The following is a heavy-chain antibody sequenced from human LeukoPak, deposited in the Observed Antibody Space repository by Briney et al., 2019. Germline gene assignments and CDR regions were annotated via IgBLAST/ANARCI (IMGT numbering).Heavy chain of an antibody. Sequence: GGSLRLSCAASGFTFSDYYMSWIRQAPGKGLEWVSYISSSSSYTNYADSVKGRFTISRDNAKNSLYLQMNSLRAEDTAVYYCARALDYYHSSGYYPFDYWGQGTLVTVSS. CDR2: ISSSSSYT. J-gene: IGHJ4*02. V-gene: IGHV3-11*06. CDR1: GFTFSDYY. D-gene: IGHD3-22*01. CDR3: ARALDYYHSSGYYPFDY.